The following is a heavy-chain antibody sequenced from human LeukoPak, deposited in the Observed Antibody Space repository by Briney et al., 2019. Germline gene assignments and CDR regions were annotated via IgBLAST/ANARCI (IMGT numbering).Heavy chain of an antibody. CDR2: IYTSGST. J-gene: IGHJ5*02. D-gene: IGHD6-6*01. V-gene: IGHV4-4*07. CDR1: GGSISSYY. Sequence: SDTLSLTCTVSGGSISSYYWSWIRQPAGKGLEWIGRIYTSGSTNYNPSLKSRVTMSVDTSKNQFSLMLSSVTAADTAVYYCARDGLEYSFQDPWGQGTLVTVSS. CDR3: ARDGLEYSFQDP.